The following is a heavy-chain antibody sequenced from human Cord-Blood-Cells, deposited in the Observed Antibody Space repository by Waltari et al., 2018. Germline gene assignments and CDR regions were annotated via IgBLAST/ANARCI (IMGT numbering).Heavy chain of an antibody. CDR1: VYTFTSSH. J-gene: IGHJ4*02. V-gene: IGHV1-8*03. D-gene: IGHD2-21*01. Sequence: QVQLVQSGADVTKPRASAKVSCMADVYTFTSSHIKWVRPATGKGREWMGWMNPNSGNTGYAQKFQGRVTITRNTSISTAYMELSSLGSEDTAVYYCARGKRYCGGDCYDYWGQGTLVTVSS. CDR2: MNPNSGNT. CDR3: ARGKRYCGGDCYDY.